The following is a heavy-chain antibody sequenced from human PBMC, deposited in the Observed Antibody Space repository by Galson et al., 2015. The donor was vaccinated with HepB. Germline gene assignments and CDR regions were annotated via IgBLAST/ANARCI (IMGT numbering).Heavy chain of an antibody. CDR2: LSSSGGST. Sequence: SLRLSCAASEFAFSSYAMSWVRQAPGKGLEWVSGLSSSGGSTNYADSVKGRFTISRDNSKNTLYLQMNSLRADDTAIYYCAKAVTTSQGRIYYYYYMDVWGRGTTVTVSS. D-gene: IGHD4-11*01. CDR3: AKAVTTSQGRIYYYYYMDV. J-gene: IGHJ6*03. V-gene: IGHV3-23*01. CDR1: EFAFSSYA.